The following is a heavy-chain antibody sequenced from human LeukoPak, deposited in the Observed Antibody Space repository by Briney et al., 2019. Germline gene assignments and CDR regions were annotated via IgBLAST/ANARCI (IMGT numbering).Heavy chain of an antibody. CDR3: AKDVRVGGGGMDV. CDR2: ISGSGVNT. Sequence: GGSLRLSCAASGFTFSKYAMNWVRQAPGKGLEWVSLISGSGVNTYYADSVKGRFTISRDTSKNTVSLQMNSLRGEDTAVYYCAKDVRVGGGGMDVWGQGTPVTVSS. D-gene: IGHD1-26*01. CDR1: GFTFSKYA. V-gene: IGHV3-23*01. J-gene: IGHJ6*02.